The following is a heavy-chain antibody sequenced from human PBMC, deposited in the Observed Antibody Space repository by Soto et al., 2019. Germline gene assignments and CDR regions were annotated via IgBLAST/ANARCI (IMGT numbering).Heavy chain of an antibody. CDR3: ATPGGGGGY. CDR1: GFTVSNNY. J-gene: IGHJ4*02. Sequence: EVQLVESGGGLIQPGGSLRLSCAVSGFTVSNNYMSWVRQAPGKGLEGVSVIYSGGYTAYGDSVKGRFTISRDNSKNTFYLQMKGPGAATTAVFSCATPGGGGGYWGQGTLVTVSS. V-gene: IGHV3-53*01. D-gene: IGHD3-16*01. CDR2: IYSGGYT.